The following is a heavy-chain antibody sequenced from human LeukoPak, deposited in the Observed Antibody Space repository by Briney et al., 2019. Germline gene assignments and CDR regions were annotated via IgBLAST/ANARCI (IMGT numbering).Heavy chain of an antibody. CDR3: ARERTYYFDY. Sequence: SETLSLTCTVSGXSISSGDYYWSWIRQPPGRGLEWIGYIYYRGSTYYNPSLKSRVIISVDTSKNQSSLKLSSMTAADTAVYYCARERTYYFDYWGQGTQVTVSS. J-gene: IGHJ4*02. CDR1: GXSISSGDYY. V-gene: IGHV4-30-4*01. CDR2: IYYRGST.